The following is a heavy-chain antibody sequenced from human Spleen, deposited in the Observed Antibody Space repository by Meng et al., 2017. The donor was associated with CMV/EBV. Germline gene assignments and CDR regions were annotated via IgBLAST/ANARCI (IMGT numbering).Heavy chain of an antibody. V-gene: IGHV3-30*02. CDR2: VRSGGTDL. J-gene: IGHJ4*02. D-gene: IGHD1-26*01. CDR3: ARRWESLSYFDY. CDR1: GFTFDDYA. Sequence: GESLKISCAASGFTFDDYAMHWVRQAPGKGLEWVAFVRSGGTDLHYVDSVKGRFIISRDDSNNALYLQMNNLRPEDTAIYYCARRWESLSYFDYWGQGALVTVSS.